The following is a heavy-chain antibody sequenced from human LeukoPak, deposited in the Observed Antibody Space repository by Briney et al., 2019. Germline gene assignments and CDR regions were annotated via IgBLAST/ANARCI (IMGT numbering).Heavy chain of an antibody. CDR3: ARTDIVGARPFDY. J-gene: IGHJ4*01. D-gene: IGHD1-26*01. CDR2: LSPDGIYK. Sequence: GGSLRLSCAASGFIFTNYAMHWVRHAPGQGLEWVAVLSPDGIYKYYSLSVKGRFTISRDKSTNTLFLQMNSLRVEDTAVYYCARTDIVGARPFDYWGHGILVTVSS. V-gene: IGHV3-30*04. CDR1: GFIFTNYA.